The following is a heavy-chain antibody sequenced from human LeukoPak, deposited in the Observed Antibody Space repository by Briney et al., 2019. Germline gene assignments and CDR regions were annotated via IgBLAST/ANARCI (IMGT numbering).Heavy chain of an antibody. V-gene: IGHV3-7*01. CDR2: IKQDGSQK. CDR1: GFTFTNYW. J-gene: IGHJ5*02. Sequence: GGSLRLSCVASGFTFTNYWMNWVRQAPGKGLEWVASIKQDGSQKSYVDSVKGRFTISRDNAKNSLFLQINSLRAEDTAVYYCANGGTYSSGPWGQGTLVTVSS. D-gene: IGHD3-22*01. CDR3: ANGGTYSSGP.